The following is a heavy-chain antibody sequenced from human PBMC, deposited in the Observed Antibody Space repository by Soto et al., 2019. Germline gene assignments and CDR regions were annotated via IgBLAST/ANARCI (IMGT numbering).Heavy chain of an antibody. CDR3: AIAHSSSLLSLMAV. CDR2: IIPIFGTA. J-gene: IGHJ6*02. CDR1: GGTFSSYA. D-gene: IGHD6-6*01. V-gene: IGHV1-69*13. Sequence: ASVKVSCTASGGTFSSYAISWVRQAPGQGLEWMGGIIPIFGTANYAQKFQGRVTITADESTSTAYMELSSLRSEDTAVYYCAIAHSSSLLSLMAVSGQGTTVTVS.